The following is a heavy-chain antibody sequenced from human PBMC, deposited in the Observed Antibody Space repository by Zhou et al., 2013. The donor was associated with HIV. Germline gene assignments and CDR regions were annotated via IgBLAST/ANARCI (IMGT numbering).Heavy chain of an antibody. Sequence: QVQLVQSGVEVKKAGASVKVSCKASGYSFTSFGINWVRQAPGQGLEWMGWITTYNVKINSEQKFQGRVTLTTDQFTNTAYMELRSLKSDDTAVYYCARDVAIPTRSAFDPWGQGTLVIVSS. D-gene: IGHD1-26*01. CDR1: GYSFTSFG. CDR2: ITTYNVKI. J-gene: IGHJ5*02. CDR3: ARDVAIPTRSAFDP. V-gene: IGHV1-18*01.